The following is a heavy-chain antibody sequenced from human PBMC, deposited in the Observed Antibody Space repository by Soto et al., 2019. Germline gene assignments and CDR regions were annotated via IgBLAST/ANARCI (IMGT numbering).Heavy chain of an antibody. CDR3: ARGDLRTDF. V-gene: IGHV4-34*01. CDR1: GGSFSDYY. J-gene: IGHJ5*01. CDR2: INHSGST. Sequence: SETLSLTCAVYGGSFSDYYWSWIRQPPGKGLEWIGEINHSGSTNYNPSLKSRVTISVDTSKNQFSPKLSSVTAADTAVYYCARGDLRTDFWGQGTLVTVSS.